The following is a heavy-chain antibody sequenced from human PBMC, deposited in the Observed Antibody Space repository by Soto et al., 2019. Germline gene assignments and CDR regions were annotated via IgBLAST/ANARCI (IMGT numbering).Heavy chain of an antibody. D-gene: IGHD1-26*01. CDR1: GFSFTTYV. CDR2: ISHDGSYK. CDR3: AKGLLAIVGTTLPRDAFNI. V-gene: IGHV3-30*18. J-gene: IGHJ3*02. Sequence: GGSLRLSCAASGFSFTTYVMHWVRQAPGKGLEWVAVISHDGSYKYYGDAVKGRFTISRDTSKNTVYLEMNSLRPEDTAVYYCAKGLLAIVGTTLPRDAFNIWGQGTMVTVSS.